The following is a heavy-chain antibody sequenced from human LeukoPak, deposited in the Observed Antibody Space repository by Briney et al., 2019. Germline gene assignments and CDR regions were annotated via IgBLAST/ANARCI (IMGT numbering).Heavy chain of an antibody. CDR1: GFTFSDYY. CDR2: ISSSGSTT. V-gene: IGHV3-11*01. CDR3: ARVPRSGGSIDY. Sequence: PGGSLRLSCAASGFTFSDYYMTWIRQAPGKGLEWVSYISSSGSTTHYADSVKGRFTISRDNAKNSLYVQMSNLRAEDTAVYYCARVPRSGGSIDYWGQGTLVTVS. D-gene: IGHD6-19*01. J-gene: IGHJ4*02.